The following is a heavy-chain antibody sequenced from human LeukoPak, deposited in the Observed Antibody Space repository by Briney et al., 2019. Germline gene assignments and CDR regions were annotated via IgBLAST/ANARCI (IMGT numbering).Heavy chain of an antibody. Sequence: GGSLRLSCAASGFTFSSYGMHWVRQAPGKGLEWVAVISYDGSNKYYADSVKGRFTISRDNSKNTLYLQMNSLRAEDTAVYYCAKAGYSSSWYVYWGRGTLVAVSS. CDR1: GFTFSSYG. CDR3: AKAGYSSSWYVY. D-gene: IGHD6-13*01. V-gene: IGHV3-30*18. J-gene: IGHJ4*02. CDR2: ISYDGSNK.